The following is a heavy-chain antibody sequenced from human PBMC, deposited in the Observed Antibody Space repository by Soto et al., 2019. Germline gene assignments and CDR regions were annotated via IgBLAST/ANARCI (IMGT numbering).Heavy chain of an antibody. Sequence: QVQLVQSGAEVKKPGSSVKVSCRASGGTLNKHAITWVRRAPGLGLEWLGGIIPMFGIPNYPQKFQGRVTITAEDSTNTSHMEVNSLTYDDTAVYYCARGGTSGWLKGAYDVWGQGTMVTVSS. CDR1: GGTLNKHA. CDR3: ARGGTSGWLKGAYDV. V-gene: IGHV1-69*01. CDR2: IIPMFGIP. J-gene: IGHJ3*01. D-gene: IGHD6-19*01.